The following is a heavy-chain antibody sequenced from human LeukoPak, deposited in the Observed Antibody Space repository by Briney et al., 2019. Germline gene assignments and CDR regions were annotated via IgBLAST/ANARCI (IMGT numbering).Heavy chain of an antibody. CDR1: GFTFSSYA. D-gene: IGHD5-18*01. V-gene: IGHV3-21*01. J-gene: IGHJ4*02. Sequence: GGSLRLSCAASGFTFSSYAMNWVRQAPGKGLEWVSSISSISNHVYYADSLKGRFTISRDNAKNSLYLQMNSLRAEDTAVYYCARDFLGRTMVTGFFDYWGQGTLVTVSS. CDR2: ISSISNHV. CDR3: ARDFLGRTMVTGFFDY.